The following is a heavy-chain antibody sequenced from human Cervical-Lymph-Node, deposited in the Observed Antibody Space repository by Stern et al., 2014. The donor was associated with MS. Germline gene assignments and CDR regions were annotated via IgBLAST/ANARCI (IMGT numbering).Heavy chain of an antibody. V-gene: IGHV3-74*01. Sequence: EMQLVESGGDLVQPGGSLRLSCAASGFTFSSFWMYWVRQAPGKGLVWVSRINTDGTTTSYADSVKGRFTISRDNAKNTLYLQMNSLGVEDTAVYYCARGVLGSNDYWGQGTLVAVSS. D-gene: IGHD1-26*01. CDR2: INTDGTTT. CDR1: GFTFSSFW. J-gene: IGHJ4*02. CDR3: ARGVLGSNDY.